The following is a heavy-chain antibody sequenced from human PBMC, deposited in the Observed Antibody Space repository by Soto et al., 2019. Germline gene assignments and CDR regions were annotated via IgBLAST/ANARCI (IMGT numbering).Heavy chain of an antibody. J-gene: IGHJ6*02. CDR3: PRPHQRGKLVSYYYYGRDV. CDR2: IGTAGDT. D-gene: IGHD6-13*01. V-gene: IGHV3-13*01. Sequence: GGSLRLSCAASGFTFSSYDMHWVRQATGKGLEWVSAIGTAGDTYYPGSVKGRFTISRENAKNSLYLQMNSLRAEDTAVYYCPRPHQRGKLVSYYYYGRDVWGQGTTVTVS. CDR1: GFTFSSYD.